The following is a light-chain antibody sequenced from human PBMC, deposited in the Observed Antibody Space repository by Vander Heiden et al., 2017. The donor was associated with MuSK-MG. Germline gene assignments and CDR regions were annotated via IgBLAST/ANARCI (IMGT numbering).Light chain of an antibody. CDR1: QNLRNF. CDR3: QQSYSTPPT. J-gene: IGKJ1*01. Sequence: DIQMTQPPSSLSASVGDRVTITCRASQNLRNFLNWYQQRPGKAPKLLIYAASNLQSGVPSRFSGRGPGTDFILTISSLQPEDVATYYCQQSYSTPPTFGQGTNVEIK. CDR2: AAS. V-gene: IGKV1-39*01.